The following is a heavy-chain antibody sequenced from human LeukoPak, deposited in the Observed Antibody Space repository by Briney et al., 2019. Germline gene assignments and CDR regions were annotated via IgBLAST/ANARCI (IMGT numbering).Heavy chain of an antibody. Sequence: GGPLRLSCAASGFTFSSYAMSWVRQAPGKGLEWVSAISGSGGSTYYADSVKGRFTISRDNSKNTLFLQMNSLRAEDTAVYYCAKSYRSYCSSTSCYSAFDYWGQGTLVTVSS. CDR3: AKSYRSYCSSTSCYSAFDY. J-gene: IGHJ4*02. CDR2: ISGSGGST. CDR1: GFTFSSYA. D-gene: IGHD2-2*02. V-gene: IGHV3-23*01.